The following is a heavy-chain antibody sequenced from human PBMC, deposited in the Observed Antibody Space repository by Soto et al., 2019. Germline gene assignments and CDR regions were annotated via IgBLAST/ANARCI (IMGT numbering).Heavy chain of an antibody. CDR3: AKDGRGSGSHYNSFGY. V-gene: IGHV3-53*01. CDR1: GFTVGNNY. D-gene: IGHD3-10*01. J-gene: IGHJ4*02. Sequence: EVRLVESGGGLIQPGGSLKLSCAASGFTVGNNYMIWVRQAPGKGLAWVSLIYSTGTIKYADSVKGRFTVTRDNAKNTLYLQMNSLRAEDTAVYYCAKDGRGSGSHYNSFGYWGQGTLVTVSS. CDR2: IYSTGTI.